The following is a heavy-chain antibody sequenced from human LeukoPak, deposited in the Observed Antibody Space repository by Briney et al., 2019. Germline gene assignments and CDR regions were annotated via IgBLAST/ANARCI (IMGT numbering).Heavy chain of an antibody. J-gene: IGHJ4*02. Sequence: SETLSLTCTVSGVSISSSNSYWGWIRQPPGKGLEWIGSIYYTGNTYYNASLKSRVTISIGTSKNQISLRLTSVTATDTAMYYCARQTGSGLFTLPGGQGTLVTVSS. V-gene: IGHV4-39*01. D-gene: IGHD3/OR15-3a*01. CDR2: IYYTGNT. CDR3: ARQTGSGLFTLP. CDR1: GVSISSSNSY.